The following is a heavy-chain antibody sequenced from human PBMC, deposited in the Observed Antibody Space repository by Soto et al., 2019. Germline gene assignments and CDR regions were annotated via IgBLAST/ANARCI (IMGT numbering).Heavy chain of an antibody. CDR1: GFTFNTYA. V-gene: IGHV3-30-3*01. CDR3: ARRYKDGRRDCVSSSCLFDP. Sequence: QVQLVESGGGVVQPGRSLRLSCAASGFTFNTYAMHWVRQAPGKGLEWVAVISYDGNNKYYADSVKGRFTISRDNSKSTXYXRMNSLRAEDTAVYYCARRYKDGRRDCVSSSCLFDPWGQGTLVTVSS. D-gene: IGHD2-2*01. J-gene: IGHJ5*02. CDR2: ISYDGNNK.